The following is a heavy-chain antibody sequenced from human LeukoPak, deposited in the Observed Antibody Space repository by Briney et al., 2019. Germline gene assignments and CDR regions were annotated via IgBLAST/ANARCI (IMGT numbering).Heavy chain of an antibody. CDR1: GFTFSSYA. J-gene: IGHJ4*02. Sequence: PGGSLRLSCAASGFTFSSYAMSWVRQAPGKGLEWVSAISGNGGSTYYADSVKGRFTISRDNSKNTLYLQMNSLRADDTAVYYCARDNGDYGFAHWGQGTLVTVSS. D-gene: IGHD4-17*01. V-gene: IGHV3-23*01. CDR2: ISGNGGST. CDR3: ARDNGDYGFAH.